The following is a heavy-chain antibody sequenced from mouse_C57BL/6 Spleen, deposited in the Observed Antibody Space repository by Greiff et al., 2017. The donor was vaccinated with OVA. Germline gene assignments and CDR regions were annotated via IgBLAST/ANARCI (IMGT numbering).Heavy chain of an antibody. V-gene: IGHV1-64*01. CDR2: IHPNSGST. D-gene: IGHD3-1*01. J-gene: IGHJ4*01. CDR3: ARWGSGYAMDY. CDR1: GYTFTSYW. Sequence: QVQLKQPGAELVKPGASVKLSCKASGYTFTSYWMHWVKQRPGQGLEWIGMIHPNSGSTNYNEKFKSKATLTVDKSSSTAYMQLSSLTSEDSAVYYCARWGSGYAMDYWGQGTSVTVSS.